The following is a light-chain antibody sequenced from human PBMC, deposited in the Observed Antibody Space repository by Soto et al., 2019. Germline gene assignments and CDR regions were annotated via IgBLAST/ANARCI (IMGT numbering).Light chain of an antibody. CDR2: GAS. CDR3: QFYGSSLQYP. Sequence: EIVLTQSPGTLSLSPGERATLSCRASLSIGSNYLAWYQQKPGQAPRLLIYGASSRATGIPDRFSGSGSGTDITLAISRLEPEDVGVYYCQFYGSSLQYPLGQGTTLEI. J-gene: IGKJ2*01. CDR1: LSIGSNY. V-gene: IGKV3-20*01.